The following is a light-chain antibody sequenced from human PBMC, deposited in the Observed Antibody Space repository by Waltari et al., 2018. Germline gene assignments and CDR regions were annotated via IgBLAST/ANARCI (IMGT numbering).Light chain of an antibody. V-gene: IGKV3-20*01. CDR3: QHYVLLPVT. Sequence: EIVLTQSPGTLSLSPGERATISCRASQSVGWSLAWYQQKPGRAPRLLMYGASSRATGIPDRFSASGSGTDFSLSISGLEPEDFAVYYCQHYVLLPVTFGRGTKVEIK. CDR1: QSVGWS. J-gene: IGKJ1*01. CDR2: GAS.